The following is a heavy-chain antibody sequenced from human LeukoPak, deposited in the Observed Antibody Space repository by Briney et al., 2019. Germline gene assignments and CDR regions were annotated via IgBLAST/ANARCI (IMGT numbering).Heavy chain of an antibody. J-gene: IGHJ4*02. Sequence: SETLSLTCAVYGGSFSGYYWSWIRQPPGKGLEWIGEINHSGSTNHNPSLKSRVTISVDTSKNQFSLKLSSVTAADTAVYYCARLRWYLKNSPFDYWGQGTLVTVSS. CDR1: GGSFSGYY. CDR3: ARLRWYLKNSPFDY. CDR2: INHSGST. D-gene: IGHD4-23*01. V-gene: IGHV4-34*01.